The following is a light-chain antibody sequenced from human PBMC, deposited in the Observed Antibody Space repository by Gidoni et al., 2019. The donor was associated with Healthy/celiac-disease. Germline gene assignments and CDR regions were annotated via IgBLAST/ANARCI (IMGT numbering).Light chain of an antibody. CDR2: DAS. V-gene: IGKV3-11*01. Sequence: IVLTQPPAPLSFSPGERASLSCRASQSVSSYLAWYQQKPGQAPRLLIYDASNRATGIPARFSGSGSGTDFTLTISSLEPEDFAVYYCQQRSSWPWTFGQGTKVEIK. CDR3: QQRSSWPWT. J-gene: IGKJ1*01. CDR1: QSVSSY.